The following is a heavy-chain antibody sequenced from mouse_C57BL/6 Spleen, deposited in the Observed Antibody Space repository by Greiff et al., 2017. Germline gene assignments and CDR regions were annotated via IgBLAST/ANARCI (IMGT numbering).Heavy chain of an antibody. V-gene: IGHV5-4*01. Sequence: EVQRVESGGGLVKPGGSLKLSCAASGFTFSSYAMSWVRQTPEKRLEWVATISDGGSYTYYPDNVKGRFTISRDNAKNNLYLQMSHLKSEDTAMYYCARAPDSSGYAFDYWGQGTTLTVSS. D-gene: IGHD3-2*02. CDR1: GFTFSSYA. CDR3: ARAPDSSGYAFDY. J-gene: IGHJ2*01. CDR2: ISDGGSYT.